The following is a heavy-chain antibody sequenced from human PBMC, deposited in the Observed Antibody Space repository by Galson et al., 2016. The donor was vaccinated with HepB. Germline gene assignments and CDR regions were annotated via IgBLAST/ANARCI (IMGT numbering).Heavy chain of an antibody. D-gene: IGHD2-2*01. Sequence: SLRLSCAASGLPVTDARMSWVRQAPGKGLEWVGRIKSKIHGGTTDYSEPVKGRFTISRDDSKNTLFLQMNSLKTEETAVYYCTADGRSITIIPAAAVYYYMGVGGKGTAGTVPS. V-gene: IGHV3-15*01. J-gene: IGHJ6*03. CDR2: IKSKIHGGTT. CDR1: GLPVTDAR. CDR3: TADGRSITIIPAAAVYYYMGV.